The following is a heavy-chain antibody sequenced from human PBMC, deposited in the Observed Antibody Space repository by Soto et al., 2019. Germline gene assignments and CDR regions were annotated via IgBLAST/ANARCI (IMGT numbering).Heavy chain of an antibody. J-gene: IGHJ6*02. V-gene: IGHV4-34*01. Sequence: QVQLQQWGAGLSKPSETLSLTCVVYGGSFSDYNWNWIRQHPGKGLEWIGDINRSGVSSHNPSLKRRVTLSPDTSKNQFSLILTSVTAADTAVYYCARGAINYDLWSGPINGAMDVWGQGTTVTVSS. CDR3: ARGAINYDLWSGPINGAMDV. D-gene: IGHD3-3*01. CDR1: GGSFSDYN. CDR2: INRSGVS.